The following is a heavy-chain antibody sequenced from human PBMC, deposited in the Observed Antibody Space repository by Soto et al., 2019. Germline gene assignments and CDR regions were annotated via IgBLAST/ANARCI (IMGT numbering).Heavy chain of an antibody. V-gene: IGHV4-39*01. CDR1: GGSISSHSYY. CDR3: ARHAAYASVWGKSDGSDY. Sequence: QLQLQESGPGLVKPSETLSLACTVSGGSISSHSYYWDWIRQPPGKGLEWIGSMYYSGATYHNPSLQSRVSISVDTSKNQFSLHLSSVTAADTAVYYCARHAAYASVWGKSDGSDYWGQGTLVTVSS. CDR2: MYYSGAT. D-gene: IGHD3-16*01. J-gene: IGHJ4*02.